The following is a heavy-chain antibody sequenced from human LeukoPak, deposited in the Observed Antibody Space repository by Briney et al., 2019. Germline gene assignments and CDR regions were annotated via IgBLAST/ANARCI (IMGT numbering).Heavy chain of an antibody. D-gene: IGHD6-19*01. CDR3: AHNYTSGWS. V-gene: IGHV1-69*13. CDR2: IIPMLGRT. CDR1: GRSFSRYT. Sequence: SVKVSCKASGRSFSRYTINWVRQAPGPGFEWMGGIIPMLGRTNYAQKFQDRGTITADESTSTAYMELSSWRSEDMAIYYCAHNYTSGWSWGQGTPVTVSS. J-gene: IGHJ5*02.